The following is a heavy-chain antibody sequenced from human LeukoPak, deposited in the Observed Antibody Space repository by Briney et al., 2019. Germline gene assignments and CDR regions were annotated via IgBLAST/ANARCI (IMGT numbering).Heavy chain of an antibody. D-gene: IGHD2-21*01. CDR3: TTTGPGDWGDYFDY. J-gene: IGHJ4*02. CDR1: GFTFSSYA. V-gene: IGHV3-15*07. Sequence: GGSLRLSCAASGFTFSSYALNWVRQAPGKGLEWVGRIKSKTDGGTTDYAAPVKGRFTISRDDSKNTLYLQMNSLKTEDTAVYYCTTTGPGDWGDYFDYWGQGTLVTVSS. CDR2: IKSKTDGGTT.